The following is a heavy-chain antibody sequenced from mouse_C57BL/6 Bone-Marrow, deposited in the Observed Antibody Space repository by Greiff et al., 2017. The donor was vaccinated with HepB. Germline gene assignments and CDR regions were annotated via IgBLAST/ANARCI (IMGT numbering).Heavy chain of an antibody. CDR3: ARTGIYYDSYYYAMDY. Sequence: VQLQQSGAELARPGASVKLSCKASGYTFTSYGISWVKQRTGQGLEWIGEIYPRSGNTYYNEKFKGKATLTADKSSSTAYMELRRLTSEDSAVYFCARTGIYYDSYYYAMDYWGQGTSVTVSS. CDR2: IYPRSGNT. J-gene: IGHJ4*01. D-gene: IGHD2-4*01. CDR1: GYTFTSYG. V-gene: IGHV1-81*01.